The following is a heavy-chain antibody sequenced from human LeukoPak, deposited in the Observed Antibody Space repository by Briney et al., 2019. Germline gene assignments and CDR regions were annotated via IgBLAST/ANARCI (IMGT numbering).Heavy chain of an antibody. CDR1: GGSISNGDHY. V-gene: IGHV4-31*03. D-gene: IGHD2-2*02. CDR2: IYNSGNT. Sequence: SETLSLTCTVSGGSISNGDHYWTWIRQHPGKGLEWIGYIYNSGNTYYNPSLKSRVTISVDTSKNQLSLMLSSVTDADTAVYYCARREPAAIRGGLDYWGQGTLVTVSS. J-gene: IGHJ4*02. CDR3: ARREPAAIRGGLDY.